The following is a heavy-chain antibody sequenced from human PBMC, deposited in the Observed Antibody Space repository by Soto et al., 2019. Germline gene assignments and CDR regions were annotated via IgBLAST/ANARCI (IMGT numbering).Heavy chain of an antibody. Sequence: PGGSLRLSCAASGFTFSSYAMSWVRQAPGKGLEWVSAISGSGGSTYYADSVKGRFTISRDNSKNTLYLQMNSLRAEDTAVYYCAKDHRRFLGGYEGAFDIGAQGKMFTVS. CDR2: ISGSGGST. CDR1: GFTFSSYA. J-gene: IGHJ3*02. CDR3: AKDHRRFLGGYEGAFDI. V-gene: IGHV3-23*01. D-gene: IGHD3-16*01.